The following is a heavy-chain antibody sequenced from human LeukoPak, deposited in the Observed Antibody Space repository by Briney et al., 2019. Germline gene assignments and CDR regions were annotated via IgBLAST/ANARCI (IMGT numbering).Heavy chain of an antibody. CDR2: IIPIFGTA. D-gene: IGHD2-2*01. J-gene: IGHJ5*02. CDR3: ARQYCSSTSCPKDP. CDR1: GYTFTSYA. V-gene: IGHV1-69*13. Sequence: SVKVSCKASGYTFTSYAISWVRQAPGQGLEWMGGIIPIFGTANYAQKFQGRVTITADESTSTAYMELSSLRSEDTAVYYCARQYCSSTSCPKDPWGQGTLVTVSS.